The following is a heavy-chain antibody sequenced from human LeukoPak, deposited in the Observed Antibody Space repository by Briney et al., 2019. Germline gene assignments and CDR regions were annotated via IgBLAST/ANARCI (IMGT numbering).Heavy chain of an antibody. CDR2: IIPIFGTA. Sequence: SVKVSCKASGGTFSSYAISWVRQAPGQGLEWMGGIIPIFGTANYAQTFQGRVTITADESTSTAYMELSSLRSECTAVYYCASMTTVTTWLDYWGQGTLVTVSS. J-gene: IGHJ4*02. D-gene: IGHD4-17*01. CDR1: GGTFSSYA. CDR3: ASMTTVTTWLDY. V-gene: IGHV1-69*13.